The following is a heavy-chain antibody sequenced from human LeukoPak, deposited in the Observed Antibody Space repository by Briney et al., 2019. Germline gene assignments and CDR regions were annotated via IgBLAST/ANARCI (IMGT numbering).Heavy chain of an antibody. CDR1: GFSLTTRGVG. CDR3: AQNYYYYYMDV. Sequence: SGPTLVKPTQTLTLTCTFSGFSLTTRGVGVGWIRQPPGKALEWLALIYWNDDKRYSPSLKSRLTITKDTSKNQVVLTMTNMDPVDTATYYCAQNYYYYYMDVWGKGTTVTVSS. V-gene: IGHV2-5*01. J-gene: IGHJ6*03. CDR2: IYWNDDK.